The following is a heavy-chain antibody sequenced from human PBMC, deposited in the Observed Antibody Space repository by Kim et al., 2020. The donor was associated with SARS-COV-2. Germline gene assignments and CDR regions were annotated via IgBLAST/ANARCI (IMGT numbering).Heavy chain of an antibody. CDR1: GFAFSTYT. V-gene: IGHV3-21*01. D-gene: IGHD3-16*02. J-gene: IGHJ6*03. Sequence: GGSLRLSCAASGFAFSTYTMNWVRQVPGRGLEWVSSISSTSSYIYYADSLKGRFTISRDNAKNSLYLQMNSLRAEDTAVYYCARARVSFGGVIVKVGYMDVWGKGTTVTVSS. CDR3: ARARVSFGGVIVKVGYMDV. CDR2: ISSTSSYI.